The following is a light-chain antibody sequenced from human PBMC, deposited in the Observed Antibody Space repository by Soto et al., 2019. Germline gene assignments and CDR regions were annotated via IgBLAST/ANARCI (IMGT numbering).Light chain of an antibody. CDR2: EAS. CDR3: CSYAGRSTSV. CDR1: SSDLGNHNL. V-gene: IGLV2-23*01. Sequence: QSALTQPASVSGSPGQSITISCTGTSSDLGNHNLVSWYQQYPGKAPTLMIYEASQRPSGIAHRFSGSKSGNTASLTISGLPTEDEANYYCCSYAGRSTSVFGGGTKLTVL. J-gene: IGLJ3*02.